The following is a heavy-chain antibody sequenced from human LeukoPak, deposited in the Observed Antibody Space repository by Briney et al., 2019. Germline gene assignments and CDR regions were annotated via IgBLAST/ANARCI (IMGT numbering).Heavy chain of an antibody. V-gene: IGHV4-59*13. CDR1: GRSISSYY. D-gene: IGHD6-19*01. CDR2: IYYSGST. Sequence: SETLSLTCTVSGRSISSYYWSWIRQPPGKGLEWIGYIYYSGSTNYNPSLKSRVTISVDTSKNQFSLKLSSVTAADTAVYYCARVSGFWAAVAGYYFDYWSQGTLVTVSS. CDR3: ARVSGFWAAVAGYYFDY. J-gene: IGHJ4*02.